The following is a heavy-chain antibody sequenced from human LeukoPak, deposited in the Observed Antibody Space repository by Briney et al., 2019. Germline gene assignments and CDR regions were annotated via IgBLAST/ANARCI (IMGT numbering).Heavy chain of an antibody. J-gene: IGHJ5*02. V-gene: IGHV3-53*01. CDR3: ARGMWGDYPPTFDP. Sequence: GGSLRLSCAASGFTVSSNYMSWVRQAPGKGLEWVSVIYSGGSTYYADSVKGRFTISRDNSKNTLYLQMNSLRAEDTAVYYCARGMWGDYPPTFDPWGQGTLVTVSS. D-gene: IGHD4-17*01. CDR2: IYSGGST. CDR1: GFTVSSNY.